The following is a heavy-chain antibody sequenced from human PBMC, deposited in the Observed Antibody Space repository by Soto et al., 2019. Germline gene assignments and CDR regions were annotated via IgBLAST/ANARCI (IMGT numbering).Heavy chain of an antibody. Sequence: QVQLVQSGAEVKKPGSSVKVSCKASGGTFSSYAISWVRQAPGQGLEWMGGIIPIFGTANYAQKFQGRVTITADESTSTADMELSSLRSEDTAVYYCARGERGIVLMEASNWFDPWGQGPLVTVSS. V-gene: IGHV1-69*12. J-gene: IGHJ5*02. CDR1: GGTFSSYA. CDR2: IIPIFGTA. CDR3: ARGERGIVLMEASNWFDP. D-gene: IGHD2-8*01.